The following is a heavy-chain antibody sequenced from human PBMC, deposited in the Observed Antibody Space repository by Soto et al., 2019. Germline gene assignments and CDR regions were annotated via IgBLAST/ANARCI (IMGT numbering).Heavy chain of an antibody. D-gene: IGHD4-17*01. V-gene: IGHV3-33*01. CDR3: VREDYGFFPGSSADY. CDR1: GFTFSYYG. J-gene: IGHJ4*02. Sequence: QVQLVESGGGVVQPGRSLRLSCAASGFTFSYYGMHWVRQAPGKGLEWVAIIWYDGSNTYYADSVKGRFTISRDNSKNTVFLQMNSLRVEDTAVYYCVREDYGFFPGSSADYWGQGTLVSVFS. CDR2: IWYDGSNT.